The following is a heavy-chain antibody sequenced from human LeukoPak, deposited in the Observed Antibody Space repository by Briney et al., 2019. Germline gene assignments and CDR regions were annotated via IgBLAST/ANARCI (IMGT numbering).Heavy chain of an antibody. Sequence: SETLSLTCTVSGDSSSSGDYFWNWVRLPSGKGLEWIGYIYYSGSTYYNPSLKSRVSISVDTSKNQFSLKLSSVTAADTAVYFCARAGIDIETAGTIHNRFDPWGQGTQVTVSS. D-gene: IGHD6-13*01. CDR3: ARAGIDIETAGTIHNRFDP. CDR2: IYYSGST. J-gene: IGHJ5*02. V-gene: IGHV4-30-4*08. CDR1: GDSSSSGDYF.